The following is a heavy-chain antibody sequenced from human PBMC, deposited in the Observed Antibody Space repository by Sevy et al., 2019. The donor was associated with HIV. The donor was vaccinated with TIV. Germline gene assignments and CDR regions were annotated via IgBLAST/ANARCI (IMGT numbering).Heavy chain of an antibody. CDR1: GRSISTLY. V-gene: IGHV4-4*07. CDR2: IHISGST. J-gene: IGHJ5*01. D-gene: IGHD1-26*01. CDR3: ASGPWGWFDS. Sequence: SETLSLTCNVSGRSISTLYWTWIRQPAGKGLEWIGRIHISGSTNYNPFLKSRVTMSGDTSKNQFFLKMTSVTAADTAIYYCASGPWGWFDSWGQGTPVTVSS.